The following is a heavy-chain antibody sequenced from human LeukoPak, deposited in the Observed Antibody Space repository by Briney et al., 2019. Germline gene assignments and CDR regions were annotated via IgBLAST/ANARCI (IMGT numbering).Heavy chain of an antibody. CDR1: GYTFTSYP. V-gene: IGHV1-3*01. CDR2: INLGNGNT. J-gene: IGHJ4*02. CDR3: AKVWQHNGLGKYCTNDY. Sequence: ASVKVSCKASGYTFTSYPMHWVRQAPGQRLEWMGWINLGNGNTKYSQNFEGRVTITRDTSASTAYMELSSLRSEDTAVYYCAKVWQHNGLGKYCTNDYWGQGTLVTVSS. D-gene: IGHD2-8*01.